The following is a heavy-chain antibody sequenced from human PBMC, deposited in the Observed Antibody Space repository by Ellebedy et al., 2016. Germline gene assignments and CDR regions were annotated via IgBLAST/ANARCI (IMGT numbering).Heavy chain of an antibody. CDR1: GGSISSYY. Sequence: SETLSLXXTVSGGSISSYYWSWIRQPPGKGLEWIGYIYYSGSTNYNPSLKSRVTISVDTSKNQFSLNLSSVTAADTAVYYCARPTRPSSPHDAFDIWGQGTMVTVSS. CDR3: ARPTRPSSPHDAFDI. J-gene: IGHJ3*02. CDR2: IYYSGST. V-gene: IGHV4-59*01. D-gene: IGHD6-6*01.